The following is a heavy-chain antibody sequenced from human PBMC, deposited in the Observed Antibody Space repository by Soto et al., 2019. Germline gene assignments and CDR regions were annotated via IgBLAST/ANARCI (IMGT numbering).Heavy chain of an antibody. CDR3: AKVRMGYFDY. Sequence: GGSLRLSCADSGFTFSRYAMSWVRQAPGKGLEWVSAISGSGGSTYYADSVKGRFTISRDNSKNTLYLQMNSLRAEDTAVYYCAKVRMGYFDYWGQGTLVTVSS. CDR1: GFTFSRYA. J-gene: IGHJ4*02. CDR2: ISGSGGST. D-gene: IGHD2-8*01. V-gene: IGHV3-23*01.